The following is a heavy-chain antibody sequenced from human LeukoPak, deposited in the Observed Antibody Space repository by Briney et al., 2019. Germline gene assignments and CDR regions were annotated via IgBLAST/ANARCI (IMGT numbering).Heavy chain of an antibody. CDR3: ARGRGYSYGYWFDP. D-gene: IGHD5-18*01. J-gene: IGHJ5*02. Sequence: ASVKVSFKASGYTFTGYYMHWVRQAPGQGLEWMGWINPNSGGTNYAQKFQGRVTMTRDTSISTAYMELSRLRSDDTAVYYCARGRGYSYGYWFDPWGQGTLVTVSS. CDR2: INPNSGGT. CDR1: GYTFTGYY. V-gene: IGHV1-2*02.